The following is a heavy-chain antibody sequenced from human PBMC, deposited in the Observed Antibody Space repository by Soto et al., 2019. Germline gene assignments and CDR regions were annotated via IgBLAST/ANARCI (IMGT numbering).Heavy chain of an antibody. J-gene: IGHJ6*03. CDR1: GDSVSSNSAA. D-gene: IGHD3-3*01. CDR2: TYYRSKWYN. CDR3: ARVTPARTIFGVVQAETKPHYYYYMDV. Sequence: KQSQTLSLTCAISGDSVSSNSAAWNWIRQSPSRGLEWLGRTYYRSKWYNDYAVSVKSRITINPDTSKNQFSLHLNSVTPEDTAVYYCARVTPARTIFGVVQAETKPHYYYYMDVWGKGTTVTVSS. V-gene: IGHV6-1*01.